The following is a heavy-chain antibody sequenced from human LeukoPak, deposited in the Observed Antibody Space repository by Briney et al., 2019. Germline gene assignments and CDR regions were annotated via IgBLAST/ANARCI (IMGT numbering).Heavy chain of an antibody. V-gene: IGHV4-34*01. CDR2: INHSGST. Sequence: SETLSLTCAVYGESFSGYYWSWIRQPPGKGLEWIGEINHSGSTNYNPSLKSRVTISVDTSKNQFSLKLSSVTAADTAVYYCARSYSTSWYYWGQGTLVTVSS. CDR1: GESFSGYY. J-gene: IGHJ4*02. CDR3: ARSYSTSWYY. D-gene: IGHD6-13*01.